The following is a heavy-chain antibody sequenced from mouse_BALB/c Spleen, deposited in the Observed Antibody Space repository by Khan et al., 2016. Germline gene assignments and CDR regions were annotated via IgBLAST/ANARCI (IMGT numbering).Heavy chain of an antibody. V-gene: IGHV9-3-1*01. Sequence: QIQLVQSGPELKKPGETVKISCKASGYTFTNFGMNWVKQAPGKGLEWMGWINTYTGDPTYADDFKGRFAFSLEASAGTAYLQINNLKNEDTATYFCARRSTMIYYCAMDYWGQGTSVTVSS. D-gene: IGHD2-4*01. CDR2: INTYTGDP. CDR1: GYTFTNFG. CDR3: ARRSTMIYYCAMDY. J-gene: IGHJ4*01.